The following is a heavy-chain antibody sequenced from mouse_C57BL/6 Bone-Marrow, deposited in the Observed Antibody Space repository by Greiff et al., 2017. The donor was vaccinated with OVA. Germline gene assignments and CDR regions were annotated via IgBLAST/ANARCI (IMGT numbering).Heavy chain of an antibody. CDR3: ARWGEGAQATFAY. J-gene: IGHJ3*01. Sequence: EVMLVESGPELVKPGASVKIPCKASGYTFTDYNMDWVKQSHGKSLEWIGDINPNNGGTIYNQKFKGKATLTVDKSSSTAYMELRSLTSEDTAVYYCARWGEGAQATFAYWGQGTLVTVSA. CDR2: INPNNGGT. D-gene: IGHD3-2*02. CDR1: GYTFTDYN. V-gene: IGHV1-18*01.